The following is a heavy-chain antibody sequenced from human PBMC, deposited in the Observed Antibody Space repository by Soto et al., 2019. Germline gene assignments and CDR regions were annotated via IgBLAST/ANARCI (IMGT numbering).Heavy chain of an antibody. CDR1: GYTFTGYY. J-gene: IGHJ6*02. V-gene: IGHV1-2*02. Sequence: ASVKVSCKXSGYTFTGYYMHWVRQAPGQGLEWMGWINPNSGGTNYAQKFQGRVTMTRDTSISTAYMELSRLRSDDTAVYYCARVPPDYYYYGMDVWGQGTTVTV. CDR3: ARVPPDYYYYGMDV. CDR2: INPNSGGT.